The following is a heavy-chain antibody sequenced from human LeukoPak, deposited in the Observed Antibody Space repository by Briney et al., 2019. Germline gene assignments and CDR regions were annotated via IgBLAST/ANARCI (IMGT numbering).Heavy chain of an antibody. CDR1: GGSISSSSYY. CDR3: ATGVATITTGVVSYFDK. D-gene: IGHD5-12*01. CDR2: IYFAGYT. Sequence: SETLSLTCTVSGGSISSSSYYWGWIRQPPGKGLEWIGYIYFAGYTYYNPSLNSRVTISMDRSKNQFSLKLSSVTAADTAVYYCATGVATITTGVVSYFDKWGQGTLVTVSS. V-gene: IGHV4-39*07. J-gene: IGHJ4*02.